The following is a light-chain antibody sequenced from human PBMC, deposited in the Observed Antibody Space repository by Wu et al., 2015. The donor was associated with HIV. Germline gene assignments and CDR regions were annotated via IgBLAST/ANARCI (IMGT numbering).Light chain of an antibody. J-gene: IGKJ1*01. Sequence: EILMTQSPATLSVSPGERATLSCRASQDVNRNLAWYQQRPGQAPRLLIYDAYTRATGIPARFSGSGSGTDFTLTISSLEPEDFAVYYCQHRSDWPTFGQGTKVEIQ. CDR1: QDVNRN. CDR3: QHRSDWPT. CDR2: DAY. V-gene: IGKV3-11*01.